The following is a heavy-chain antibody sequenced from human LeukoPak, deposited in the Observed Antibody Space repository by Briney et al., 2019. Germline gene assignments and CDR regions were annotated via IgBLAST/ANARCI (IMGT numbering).Heavy chain of an antibody. V-gene: IGHV3-21*01. Sequence: GGSLRLACAASGFTFSSYSMNWVRQAPGKGLEWVSSISSSSSYIYYADSVKGRFTISRDNAKNSLYLRMNSLRAEDTAVYYSARDRDYYEGMDLWGQRTTVTVSS. CDR2: ISSSSSYI. D-gene: IGHD3-22*01. CDR1: GFTFSSYS. J-gene: IGHJ6*02. CDR3: ARDRDYYEGMDL.